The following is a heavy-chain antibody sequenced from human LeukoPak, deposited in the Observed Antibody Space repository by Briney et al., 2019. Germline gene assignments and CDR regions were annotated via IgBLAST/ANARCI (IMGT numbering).Heavy chain of an antibody. Sequence: PGGSLRLSCAASGFTFSSYSMNWVRQAPGKGLEWVSSISSSSSYIYYADSVKGRFTISRDNAKNSLYLQMNSLRAEDTGVYYCARDREELELFDYWGQGTLVTVSS. D-gene: IGHD1-1*01. CDR1: GFTFSSYS. CDR3: ARDREELELFDY. J-gene: IGHJ4*02. V-gene: IGHV3-21*01. CDR2: ISSSSSYI.